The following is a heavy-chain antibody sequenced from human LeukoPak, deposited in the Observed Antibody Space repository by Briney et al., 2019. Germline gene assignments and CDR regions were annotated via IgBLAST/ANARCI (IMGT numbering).Heavy chain of an antibody. J-gene: IGHJ4*02. Sequence: ASVKVSCKASGYTFTSYDIIWVRQATGQGLEWMGWMNPNSGNTGYAQKFQGRVTITRNTSISTAYMELSSLRSEDTAVYYCARALTYYDFWSGLEIFDYWGQGTLVTVSS. CDR2: MNPNSGNT. CDR1: GYTFTSYD. D-gene: IGHD3-3*01. V-gene: IGHV1-8*03. CDR3: ARALTYYDFWSGLEIFDY.